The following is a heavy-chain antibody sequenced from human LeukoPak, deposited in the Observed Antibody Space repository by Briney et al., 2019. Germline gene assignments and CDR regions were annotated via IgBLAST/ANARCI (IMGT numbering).Heavy chain of an antibody. CDR3: ARSYLETYYYDISGYPDY. V-gene: IGHV1-18*01. CDR2: ISGYNAKT. CDR1: GYTFINYG. D-gene: IGHD3-22*01. Sequence: ASVKVSCKTSGYTFINYGINWVRQAPGQGLEWMGWISGYNAKTNYAQKFQGRVSMTTDTATSTAYMEMRSLRFDDTAVYYCARSYLETYYYDISGYPDYWGQGTLVTVSS. J-gene: IGHJ4*02.